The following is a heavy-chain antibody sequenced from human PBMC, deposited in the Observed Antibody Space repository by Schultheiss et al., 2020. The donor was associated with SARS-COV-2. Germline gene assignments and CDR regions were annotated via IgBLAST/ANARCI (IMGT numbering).Heavy chain of an antibody. J-gene: IGHJ4*02. Sequence: SETLSLTCTVSGGSVSSGSYYWSWIRQPPGKGLEWIGYIYYSGSTNYNPSLKSRVTISVDTSKNQFSLKLSSVTAADTAVYYCARGRNLEQSSWYVGGVDYWGQGTLVTVSS. CDR2: IYYSGST. CDR3: ARGRNLEQSSWYVGGVDY. D-gene: IGHD6-13*01. V-gene: IGHV4-61*01. CDR1: GGSVSSGSYY.